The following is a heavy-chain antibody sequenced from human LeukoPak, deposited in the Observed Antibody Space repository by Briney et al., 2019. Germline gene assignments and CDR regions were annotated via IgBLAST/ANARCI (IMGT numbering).Heavy chain of an antibody. V-gene: IGHV3-74*01. J-gene: IGHJ4*02. D-gene: IGHD2-2*01. CDR2: INSDGSNT. CDR1: GFTFGSYW. Sequence: GGSVRLSCAACGFTFGSYWMHWVRQAPGKGLVWVSHINSDGSNTGYADSVKGRFTISRDNAKNTLFLQMNSLRAEDTAVYHCVREDVPVGAYYWGQGTLVTVSS. CDR3: VREDVPVGAYY.